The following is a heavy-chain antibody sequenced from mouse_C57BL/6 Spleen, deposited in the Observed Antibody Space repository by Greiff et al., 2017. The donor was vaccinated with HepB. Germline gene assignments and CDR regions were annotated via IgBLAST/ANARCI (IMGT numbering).Heavy chain of an antibody. CDR3: ARARGNWYFDV. CDR2: IHPNSGST. V-gene: IGHV1-64*01. J-gene: IGHJ1*03. Sequence: QVQLQQPGAELVKPGASVKLSCKASGYTFTSYWMHWVKQRPGQGLEWIGMIHPNSGSTKYNEKFKSKATLTVDKSSSTAYMQLSSLTSEDSAVYYCARARGNWYFDVWGTGTTVTVSS. CDR1: GYTFTSYW.